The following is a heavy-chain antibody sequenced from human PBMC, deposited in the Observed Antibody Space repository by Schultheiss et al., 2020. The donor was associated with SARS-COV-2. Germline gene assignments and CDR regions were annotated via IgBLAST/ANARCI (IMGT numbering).Heavy chain of an antibody. CDR2: IYHSGST. D-gene: IGHD6-13*01. CDR1: GGSISSYY. Sequence: SETLSLTCTVSGGSISSYYWSWIRQPPGKGLEWIGEIYHSGSTYYNPSLKSRVTISVDTSKNQFSLKLSSVTAADTAVYYCARVLGGIAAAGTAFDIWGQGTMVTVSS. V-gene: IGHV4-59*12. CDR3: ARVLGGIAAAGTAFDI. J-gene: IGHJ3*02.